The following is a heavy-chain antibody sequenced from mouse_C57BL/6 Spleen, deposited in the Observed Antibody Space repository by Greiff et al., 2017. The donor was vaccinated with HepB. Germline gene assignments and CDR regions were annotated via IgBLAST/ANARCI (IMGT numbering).Heavy chain of an antibody. Sequence: EVQLVESGGGLVQPGGSLSLSCAASGFTFTDYYMSWVRQPPGKALEWLGFIRNKANGYTTEYSASVKGRFTISRDNSQSILYLQMNAMRAEDSATYYCARYIYGYDAYYYAMDYGGQGTSVTVSS. V-gene: IGHV7-3*01. D-gene: IGHD2-2*01. CDR3: ARYIYGYDAYYYAMDY. CDR2: IRNKANGYTT. CDR1: GFTFTDYY. J-gene: IGHJ4*01.